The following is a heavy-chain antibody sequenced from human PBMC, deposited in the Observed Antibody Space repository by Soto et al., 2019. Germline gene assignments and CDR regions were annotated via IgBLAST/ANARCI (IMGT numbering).Heavy chain of an antibody. J-gene: IGHJ6*03. CDR1: GGSISSYY. V-gene: IGHV4-59*08. CDR3: ARLLVDTAMVYYYYYMDV. CDR2: IYYSGRT. D-gene: IGHD5-18*01. Sequence: SETLSLTCTVSGGSISSYYWSWIRQPPGKGLEWIGYIYYSGRTNYNPSLKSRVTISVDTSKDQFSLKLSSVTAADTAVYYCARLLVDTAMVYYYYYMDVWGKGTTVTVSS.